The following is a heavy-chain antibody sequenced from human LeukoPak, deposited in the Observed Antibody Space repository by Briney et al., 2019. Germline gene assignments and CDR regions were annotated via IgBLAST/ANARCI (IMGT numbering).Heavy chain of an antibody. V-gene: IGHV1-2*04. CDR2: INPNSGGT. CDR1: GGTFSSYA. J-gene: IGHJ6*02. CDR3: ARTTRTGDVYYYYGMDV. Sequence: ASVKVSCKASGGTFSSYAISWVRQAPGQGLEWMGRINPNSGGTNYAQKFQGWVTMTRDTSISTAYMELSRLRSDDTAVYYCARTTRTGDVYYYYGMDVWGQGTTVTVSS. D-gene: IGHD7-27*01.